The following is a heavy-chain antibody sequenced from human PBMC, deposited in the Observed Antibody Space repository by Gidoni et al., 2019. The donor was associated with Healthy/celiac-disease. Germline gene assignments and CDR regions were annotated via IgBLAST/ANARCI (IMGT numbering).Heavy chain of an antibody. D-gene: IGHD4-17*01. V-gene: IGHV3-9*01. J-gene: IGHJ3*02. CDR2: ISWNSYSI. CDR1: GFTFADNA. Sequence: EVQLVESGGGLVQPGRSLSLSCAASGFTFADNALLWVRQAPGKGLEWVSGISWNSYSIGYADSVKGRFTISRDNAKKSLYLQMNSLRPEDTALYYCGKDIGDGDFLSGAFDIWGQGTMVTVSS. CDR3: GKDIGDGDFLSGAFDI.